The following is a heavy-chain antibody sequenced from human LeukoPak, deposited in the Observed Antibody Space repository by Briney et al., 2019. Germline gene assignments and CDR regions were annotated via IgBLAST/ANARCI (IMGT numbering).Heavy chain of an antibody. Sequence: PGGSLRLSCAASGFTFSSYGMHWVRQAPGKGLEWVAVIWYDGSNKYYADSVKGRFTISRDNSKNTLYLQMNSLRAEDTAVYYCARDLDYYGMDVWGQGTTVTVPS. CDR1: GFTFSSYG. J-gene: IGHJ6*02. CDR2: IWYDGSNK. CDR3: ARDLDYYGMDV. V-gene: IGHV3-33*01.